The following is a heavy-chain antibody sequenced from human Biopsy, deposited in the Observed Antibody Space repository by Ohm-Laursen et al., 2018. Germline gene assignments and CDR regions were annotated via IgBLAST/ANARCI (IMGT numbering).Heavy chain of an antibody. CDR3: ARADPPLFYYGSGSSNWFDP. V-gene: IGHV1-8*01. D-gene: IGHD3-10*01. Sequence: ATVKISCKTSGYTFTSYEINWVRQATGQGLEWMGWMNPDSGNTGYAQNFQGRVTMTRNTSISTAYMGLSSLRSEDTAVYFCARADPPLFYYGSGSSNWFDPWGQGTLVTVSS. CDR2: MNPDSGNT. J-gene: IGHJ5*02. CDR1: GYTFTSYE.